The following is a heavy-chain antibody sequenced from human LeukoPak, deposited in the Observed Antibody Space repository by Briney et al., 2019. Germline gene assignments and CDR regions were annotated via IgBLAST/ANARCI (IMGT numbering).Heavy chain of an antibody. J-gene: IGHJ4*02. Sequence: SETLSLTCTVSGYSISSGYYWGWIRQPPGKGLEWIGSIYHSGSAYCNPSLKSRVTISEDTSKNQFSLRLSSVTAADSAVYYCVRDDSSLKSIYYFDYWGQGTLVTVSS. V-gene: IGHV4-38-2*02. D-gene: IGHD6-13*01. CDR1: GYSISSGYY. CDR3: VRDDSSLKSIYYFDY. CDR2: IYHSGSA.